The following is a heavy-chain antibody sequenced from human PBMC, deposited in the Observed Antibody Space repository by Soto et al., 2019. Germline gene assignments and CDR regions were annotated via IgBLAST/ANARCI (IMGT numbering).Heavy chain of an antibody. D-gene: IGHD2-21*02. V-gene: IGHV1-69*01. CDR1: GGTFSSYA. Sequence: QVQLVQSGAEVKKPWSSVKVSCKASGGTFSSYAISWVRQTPGQGLEWMGGIIPICGTANYSQKFQGRVTITADESTSTAYMELSSLRSEDTAVYYCVRVVYCGGDCYWGFDPWGQGTLVTVSS. J-gene: IGHJ5*02. CDR3: VRVVYCGGDCYWGFDP. CDR2: IIPICGTA.